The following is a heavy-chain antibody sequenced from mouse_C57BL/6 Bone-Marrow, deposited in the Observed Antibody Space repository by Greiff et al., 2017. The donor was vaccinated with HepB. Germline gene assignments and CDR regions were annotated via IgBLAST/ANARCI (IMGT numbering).Heavy chain of an antibody. Sequence: EVMLVESEGGLVQPGSSMKLSCTASGFTFSDYYMAWVHQVPEKGLEWVANINYDGSSTYYLDSLKSRFIISRDNAKNILYLQMSSLKSEDTATYYCARGLYGYWYFDVWGTGTTVTVSS. J-gene: IGHJ1*03. CDR2: INYDGSST. CDR1: GFTFSDYY. V-gene: IGHV5-16*01. CDR3: ARGLYGYWYFDV. D-gene: IGHD2-10*02.